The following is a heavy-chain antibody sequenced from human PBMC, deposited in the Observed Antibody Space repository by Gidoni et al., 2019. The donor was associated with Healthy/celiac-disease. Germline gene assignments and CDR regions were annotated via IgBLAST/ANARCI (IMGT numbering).Heavy chain of an antibody. CDR2: IYYSWST. V-gene: IGHV4-39*01. J-gene: IGHJ3*02. CDR1: GGSISSSSYY. D-gene: IGHD3-9*01. CDR3: ARPRGLVDVNDAFDI. Sequence: QLQLQESGPGLVKPSETLSLTCTVSGGSISSSSYYWGWIRQPPGKGLEWIGRIYYSWSTYYNPSLKSRVTISVDTSKNQFSLKLSSVTAADTAVYYCARPRGLVDVNDAFDIWGQGTMVTVSS.